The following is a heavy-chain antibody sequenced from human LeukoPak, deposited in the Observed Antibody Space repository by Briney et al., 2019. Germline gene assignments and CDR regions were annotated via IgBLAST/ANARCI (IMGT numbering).Heavy chain of an antibody. CDR1: GFTVSSNY. D-gene: IGHD3-9*01. Sequence: GGSLRLSCAASGFTVSSNYMSWVRQAPGKGLKWVSVIYSGGSTYYADSVKGRFTISRHNSKNTLYLQMNSLRAEDTAVYYCARAVVDILTGYYPPYYFDYWGQGTLVTVSS. J-gene: IGHJ4*02. V-gene: IGHV3-53*04. CDR2: IYSGGST. CDR3: ARAVVDILTGYYPPYYFDY.